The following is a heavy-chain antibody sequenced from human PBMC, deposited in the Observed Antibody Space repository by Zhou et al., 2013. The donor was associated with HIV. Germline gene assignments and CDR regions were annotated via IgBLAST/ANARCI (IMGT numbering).Heavy chain of an antibody. Sequence: QVQLVQSGAEVKKPGSSVTVSCKASGGAFSSYGINWVRQVPGQGLEWMGGIIPIFRRANYAQKFQGRVTITTDESTNTAYMDLSSLRSEDTAMYYCAIKGTEARGWFDPWGQGTLVIVSS. D-gene: IGHD6-6*01. CDR2: IIPIFRRA. J-gene: IGHJ5*02. V-gene: IGHV1-69*05. CDR3: AIKGTEARGWFDP. CDR1: GGAFSSYG.